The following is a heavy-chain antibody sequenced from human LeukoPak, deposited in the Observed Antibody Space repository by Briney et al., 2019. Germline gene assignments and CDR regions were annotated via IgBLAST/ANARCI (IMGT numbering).Heavy chain of an antibody. CDR3: ARYSYGHRWFAP. CDR1: GGSISTYY. V-gene: IGHV4-59*08. CDR2: IYYSGST. Sequence: PSETLSLTCTVSGGSISTYYWSWIRQPPGKGLEWVGYIYYSGSTKYNPSLKSRVTISLDTSKNQFSLHLTSVTAADTAVYYCARYSYGHRWFAPWGQGTLVTVSS. J-gene: IGHJ5*02. D-gene: IGHD5-18*01.